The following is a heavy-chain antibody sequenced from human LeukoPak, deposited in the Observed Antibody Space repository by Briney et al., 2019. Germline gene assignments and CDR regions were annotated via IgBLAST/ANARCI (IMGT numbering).Heavy chain of an antibody. CDR1: GFTFSSYA. J-gene: IGHJ4*02. CDR3: TTAGLAGRKAYHDFWSGYYTY. D-gene: IGHD3-3*01. CDR2: ISGSGGST. V-gene: IGHV3-23*01. Sequence: QAGGSLRLSCAASGFTFSSYAMSWVRQAPGKGLEWVSAISGSGGSTYYADSVKGRFTISRDNSKNTLYLQMNSLKTEDTAVYYCTTAGLAGRKAYHDFWSGYYTYWGQGTLVTVSS.